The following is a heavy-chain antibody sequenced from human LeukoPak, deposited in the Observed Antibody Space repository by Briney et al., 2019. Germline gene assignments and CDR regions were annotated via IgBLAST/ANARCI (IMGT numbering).Heavy chain of an antibody. J-gene: IGHJ5*02. CDR3: AKGLKVTYYDILTGRP. D-gene: IGHD3-9*01. CDR1: GFTFSSYA. V-gene: IGHV3-23*01. CDR2: ISGSGGST. Sequence: GGSLRLSCAASGFTFSSYAMSWVRQAPGKGLEWVSAISGSGGSTYYADPVKGRFTISRDNSKNTLYLQMNSLRAEDTAVYYCAKGLKVTYYDILTGRPWGQGTLVTVSS.